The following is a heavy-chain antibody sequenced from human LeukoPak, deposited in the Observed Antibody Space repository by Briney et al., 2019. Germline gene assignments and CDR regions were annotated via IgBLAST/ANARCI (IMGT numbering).Heavy chain of an antibody. D-gene: IGHD2-2*01. CDR1: GGTFSSYA. CDR3: ASGRPVPAAIRVDC. V-gene: IGHV1-69*13. J-gene: IGHJ4*02. CDR2: IIPIFGTA. Sequence: SVKVSCKASGGTFSSYAISWVRQAPGQGLEWMGGIIPIFGTANYAQKFQGRVTITADESTSTAYMELSSLRSEDTAVYYCASGRPVPAAIRVDCWGQGTLVTVSS.